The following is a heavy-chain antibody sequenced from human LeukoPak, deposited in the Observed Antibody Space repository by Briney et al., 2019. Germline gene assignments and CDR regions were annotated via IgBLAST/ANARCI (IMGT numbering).Heavy chain of an antibody. V-gene: IGHV3-30*04. CDR2: ISYDGSSK. D-gene: IGHD6-13*01. CDR1: GFSFSSYT. CDR3: AREIAGIGY. Sequence: PGGSLRLSCAASGFSFSSYTMHWVRQAPGKGLEWVAVISYDGSSKYYADSVKGRFTISRDNFKNTLYLQMNSLRAEDTAVYYCAREIAGIGYWGQGTLVTVSS. J-gene: IGHJ4*02.